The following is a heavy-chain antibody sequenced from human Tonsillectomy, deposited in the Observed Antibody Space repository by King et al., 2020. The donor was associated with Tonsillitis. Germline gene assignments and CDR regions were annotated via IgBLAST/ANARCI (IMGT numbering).Heavy chain of an antibody. CDR3: VAGTD. D-gene: IGHD6-19*01. CDR1: GISLKNAW. CDR2: IKSESDGGTT. J-gene: IGHJ4*02. Sequence: VQLVESGGGLVKPGGSLRLSCATSGISLKNAWMSWVRQAPGKGLEWVGHIKSESDGGTTDYAAPVKGRFTISRDDSKNILYLQMNSLKIEDTGVYCSVAGTDWGQGTLVTVSS. V-gene: IGHV3-15*01.